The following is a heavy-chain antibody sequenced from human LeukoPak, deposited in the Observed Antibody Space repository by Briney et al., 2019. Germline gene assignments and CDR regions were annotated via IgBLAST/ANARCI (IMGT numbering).Heavy chain of an antibody. D-gene: IGHD3-9*01. CDR2: INHSGST. V-gene: IGHV4-34*01. J-gene: IGHJ4*02. CDR3: ARGDILTGCDY. Sequence: PSKTLSLTCAVYGGSFSGYYWSWIRQPPGKGLEWIGEINHSGSTNYNPSLKSRVTISVDTSKNQFSLKLSSVTAADTAVYYCARGDILTGCDYWGQGTLVTVSS. CDR1: GGSFSGYY.